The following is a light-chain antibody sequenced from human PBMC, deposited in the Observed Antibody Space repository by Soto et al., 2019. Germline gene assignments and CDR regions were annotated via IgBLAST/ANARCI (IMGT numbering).Light chain of an antibody. CDR2: DAS. Sequence: ELVLTHSPATLSLSPGERATRSCRASTTVSSYLAWYQKKPGQAPSLLIYDASNRATGIPARFRGSGSGTDFTLTISNLEPEDFAVYYCQTRSNSPRITFGQGPRLGIK. V-gene: IGKV3-11*01. J-gene: IGKJ5*01. CDR1: TTVSSY. CDR3: QTRSNSPRIT.